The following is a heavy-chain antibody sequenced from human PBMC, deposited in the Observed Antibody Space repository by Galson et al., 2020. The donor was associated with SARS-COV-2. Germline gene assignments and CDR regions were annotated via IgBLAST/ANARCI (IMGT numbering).Heavy chain of an antibody. CDR3: ARAGGESGDYYGTDYYYYMDV. CDR1: GGSISNYY. CDR2: IYNSGSP. D-gene: IGHD4-17*01. Sequence: SETLSLTCTVSGGSISNYYWSWIRQPPGKGLEWIGYIYNSGSPNYNPSLKSRVTMSVDTSKNQFSLKLRSVTPADTAVYYCARAGGESGDYYGTDYYYYMDVWGKGTTVTVS. V-gene: IGHV4-59*01. J-gene: IGHJ6*03.